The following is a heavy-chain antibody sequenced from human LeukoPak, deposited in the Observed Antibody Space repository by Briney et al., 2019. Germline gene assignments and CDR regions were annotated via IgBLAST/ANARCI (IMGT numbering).Heavy chain of an antibody. J-gene: IGHJ4*02. Sequence: GGSLRLSCAASGFIFSQYGMRWVRQAPGKGREWVAVIWSDGTNRYYADSVKGRFSINRDDSQKRVFLQMDSLRAEDTAVYYCARDAQRGFDYSNSLQYWGQGALVTVSS. CDR2: IWSDGTNR. CDR3: ARDAQRGFDYSNSLQY. V-gene: IGHV3-33*01. CDR1: GFIFSQYG. D-gene: IGHD4-11*01.